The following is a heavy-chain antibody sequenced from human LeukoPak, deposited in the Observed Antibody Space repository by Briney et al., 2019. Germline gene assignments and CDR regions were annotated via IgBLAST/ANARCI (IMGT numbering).Heavy chain of an antibody. Sequence: KPSETLSLNCTVSGGSLISYYWSWIRQPAGRGLEWIGRIYSSGSTNYNPSLKSRVTISLDKSKNQFSLKLSSVSAADTAVYYCARGGSSGPDYWGQGTLVTVSS. CDR3: ARGGSSGPDY. CDR2: IYSSGST. V-gene: IGHV4-4*07. J-gene: IGHJ4*02. D-gene: IGHD6-19*01. CDR1: GGSLISYY.